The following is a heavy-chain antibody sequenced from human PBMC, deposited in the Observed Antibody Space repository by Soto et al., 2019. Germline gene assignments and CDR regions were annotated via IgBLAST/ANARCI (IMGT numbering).Heavy chain of an antibody. CDR2: ISSSSSTI. CDR1: GFTFSSYS. Sequence: PGGSLRLSCAASGFTFSSYSMNWVRQAPGKGLEWVSYISSSSSTIYYADSVKGRFTISRDNAKNSLYLQMNSLRDEDTAVYYCARGEGSGWYGQYYFDYWGQGTLVTVSS. D-gene: IGHD6-19*01. CDR3: ARGEGSGWYGQYYFDY. V-gene: IGHV3-48*02. J-gene: IGHJ4*02.